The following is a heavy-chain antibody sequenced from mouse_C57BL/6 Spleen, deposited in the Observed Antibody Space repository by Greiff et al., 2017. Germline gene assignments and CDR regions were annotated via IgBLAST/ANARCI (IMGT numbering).Heavy chain of an antibody. V-gene: IGHV1-72*01. CDR2: IDPNSGGT. J-gene: IGHJ4*01. CDR1: GYPFTSYW. CDR3: ARPYYDYDEAMDY. Sequence: KQSCKASGYPFTSYWMHWVKQRPGRGLEWIGRIDPNSGGTNYNEKFKSKATLTVDKPSSTAYMQLSSLTSEDSAVYYCARPYYDYDEAMDYWGQGTSVTVSS. D-gene: IGHD2-4*01.